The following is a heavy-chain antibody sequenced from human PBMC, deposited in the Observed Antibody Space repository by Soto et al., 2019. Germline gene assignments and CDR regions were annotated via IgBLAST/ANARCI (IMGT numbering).Heavy chain of an antibody. Sequence: QVQLQESGPGLVKPSQTLSLTCTVSGGSITSSGYYWSWIRQHPGEGLEWIGFTSNSGSTSYNPSLKSRVTISVGTSSNHFAPNLKSVTAADTAVYYCARGGGSTKVDYWGQGTLVTVSP. CDR3: ARGGGSTKVDY. CDR1: GGSITSSGYY. J-gene: IGHJ4*02. D-gene: IGHD2-2*01. CDR2: TSNSGST. V-gene: IGHV4-31*03.